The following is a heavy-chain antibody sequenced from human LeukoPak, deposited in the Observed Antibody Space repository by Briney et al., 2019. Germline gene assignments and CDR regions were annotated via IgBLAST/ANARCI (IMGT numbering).Heavy chain of an antibody. CDR3: ARGATIAFDI. V-gene: IGHV3-30-3*01. Sequence: GGSLRLSSAASGFTFSSYAMHWVRQAPGKGLEWVAVISYDGSNKYYADSVKGRFTISRDNSKNTLYLQMNSLRAEDTAVYYCARGATIAFDIWGQGTMVTVSS. D-gene: IGHD5-12*01. CDR2: ISYDGSNK. CDR1: GFTFSSYA. J-gene: IGHJ3*02.